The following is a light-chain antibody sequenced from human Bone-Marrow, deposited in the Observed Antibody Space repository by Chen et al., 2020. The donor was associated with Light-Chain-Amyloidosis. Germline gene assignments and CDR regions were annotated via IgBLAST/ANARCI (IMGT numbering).Light chain of an antibody. Sequence: SYELTQPPSVSVSPGQTTRITCSGDDLPTKYAYCYQQKPGQAPVLVIHRDTERPSGLSERFSGSSSGTTATLTISGVQAEDEADYHCQSADSSGTYEVIFGGGTKLTV. J-gene: IGLJ2*01. CDR2: RDT. CDR1: DLPTKY. CDR3: QSADSSGTYEVI. V-gene: IGLV3-25*03.